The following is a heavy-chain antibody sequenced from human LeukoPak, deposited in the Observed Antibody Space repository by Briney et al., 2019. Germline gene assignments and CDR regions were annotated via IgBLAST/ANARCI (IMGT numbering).Heavy chain of an antibody. V-gene: IGHV3-30*02. CDR1: GFTFSSYG. J-gene: IGHJ3*02. D-gene: IGHD3-22*01. CDR2: IRYDGSNK. Sequence: GGSLRLSXAASGFTFSSYGMHWVRQAPGKGLEWVAFIRYDGSNKYYADSVKGRFTISRGNSKNTLYLQMNSLRAEDTAVYYCAKDGFHYYDSSGYDAFDIWGQGTMVTVSS. CDR3: AKDGFHYYDSSGYDAFDI.